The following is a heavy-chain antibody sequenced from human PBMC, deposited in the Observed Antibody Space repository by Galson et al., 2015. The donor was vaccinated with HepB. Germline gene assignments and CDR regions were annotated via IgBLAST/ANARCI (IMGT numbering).Heavy chain of an antibody. J-gene: IGHJ4*02. D-gene: IGHD4-17*01. CDR1: GFTFSSYW. Sequence: SLRLSCAASGFTFSSYWMSWVRQAPGKGLEWVANIKQDGSEKYYVDSVKGRFTISRDNAKNSLYLQMNSLRAEDTAVYYCARGGYGDDYYFDYWGQGTLVTVSS. CDR2: IKQDGSEK. V-gene: IGHV3-7*01. CDR3: ARGGYGDDYYFDY.